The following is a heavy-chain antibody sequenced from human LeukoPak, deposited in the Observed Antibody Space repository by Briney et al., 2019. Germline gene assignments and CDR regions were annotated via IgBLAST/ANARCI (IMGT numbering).Heavy chain of an antibody. CDR2: IRSKAYGGTT. CDR1: GFTFGDYA. J-gene: IGHJ4*02. Sequence: PGGSLRLSCTASGFTFGDYAMSWVRQAPGKGLEWVGFIRSKAYGGTTEYAASVKGRFTISRDDSKSIAYLQMNSLRAEDTAVYYCAKDEVVVPAAAFDYWGQGTLVTVSS. V-gene: IGHV3-49*04. CDR3: AKDEVVVPAAAFDY. D-gene: IGHD2-2*01.